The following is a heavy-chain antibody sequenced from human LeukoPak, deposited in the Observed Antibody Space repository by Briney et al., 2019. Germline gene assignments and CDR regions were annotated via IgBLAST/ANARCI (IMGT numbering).Heavy chain of an antibody. CDR3: AREYCSGGSCYSHKSYYYGMDV. Sequence: SETLSLTCTVSGGSISSSSYYWGWIRQPPGKGLEWLGEINHSGSTNYNPSLKSRVTISVDTSKNQFSLKLSSVTAADTAVYYCAREYCSGGSCYSHKSYYYGMDVWGQGTTVTVSS. D-gene: IGHD2-15*01. CDR1: GGSISSSSYY. CDR2: INHSGST. J-gene: IGHJ6*02. V-gene: IGHV4-39*07.